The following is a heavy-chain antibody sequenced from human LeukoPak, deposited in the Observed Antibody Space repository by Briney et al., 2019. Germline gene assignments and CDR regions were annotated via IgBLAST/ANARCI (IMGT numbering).Heavy chain of an antibody. J-gene: IGHJ4*02. V-gene: IGHV1-69*04. CDR2: IIPILGIA. D-gene: IGHD6-13*01. Sequence: SVKVSCKASGGTFSSYAISWVRQAPGQGLEWMGRIIPILGIANYAQKFQGRVTITADKSTSTAYMELSSLRSEDTAVYYCARDLGSAAGTDYWGQGTLVTVSS. CDR3: ARDLGSAAGTDY. CDR1: GGTFSSYA.